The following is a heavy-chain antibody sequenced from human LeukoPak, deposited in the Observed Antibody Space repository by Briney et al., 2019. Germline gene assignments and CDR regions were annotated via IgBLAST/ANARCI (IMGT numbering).Heavy chain of an antibody. CDR3: ARVITMVRVRSFRDYFDY. J-gene: IGHJ4*02. Sequence: SETLSLTCAVSGYSISSGYYWGWIRQPPGKGLEWIGSIYHSGSTYYNPSLKSRVTISVDTSKNQFSLKLSSVTAADTAVYYCARVITMVRVRSFRDYFDYWGQGTLVTASS. CDR1: GYSISSGYY. CDR2: IYHSGST. V-gene: IGHV4-38-2*01. D-gene: IGHD3-10*01.